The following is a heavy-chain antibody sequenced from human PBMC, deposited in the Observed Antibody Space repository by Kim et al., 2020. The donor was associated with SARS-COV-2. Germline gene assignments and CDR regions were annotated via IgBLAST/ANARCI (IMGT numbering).Heavy chain of an antibody. CDR1: GFTFPEYN. D-gene: IGHD1-1*01. CDR3: TNAGVNDPYGMQV. CDR2: ISWDGGST. Sequence: GGSLRLSCAASGFTFPEYNMHWVRQPPGRGLEWVSLISWDGGSTYYADSLKGRFTSSRDNSKNSLYLQMDSLGNADTALYYCTNAGVNDPYGMQVLGQGT. J-gene: IGHJ6*02. V-gene: IGHV3-43*01.